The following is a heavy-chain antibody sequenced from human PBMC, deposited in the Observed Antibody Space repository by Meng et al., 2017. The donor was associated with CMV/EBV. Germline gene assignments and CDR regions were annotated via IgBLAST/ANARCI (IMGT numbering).Heavy chain of an antibody. J-gene: IGHJ4*02. D-gene: IGHD4-11*01. V-gene: IGHV4-61*01. CDR1: GGSVSSGSYY. CDR3: ARDRSKVTLFRVPTYYFDY. Sequence: SETLSLTCTVSGGSVSSGSYYWSWIRQPPGKGLEWIGYIYYSGSTNYNPSLKSRVTISVDTSKNQFSLKLSSVTAADTAVYYCARDRSKVTLFRVPTYYFDYWGQGTLVTVSS. CDR2: IYYSGST.